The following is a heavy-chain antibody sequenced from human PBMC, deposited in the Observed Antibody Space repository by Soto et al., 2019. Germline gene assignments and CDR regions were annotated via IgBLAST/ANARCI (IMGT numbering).Heavy chain of an antibody. CDR3: AKAIVGATGGMEA. Sequence: SVKVSCKASGYIFTDYYMHWVRQAPGQGLEWMGGMIPIFGTANYAQKFQGRVTITADESTSTAYMELSSLRSEDTAVYYCAKAIVGATGGMEAWGQGTTVSVSS. CDR2: MIPIFGTA. D-gene: IGHD1-26*01. CDR1: GYIFTDYY. V-gene: IGHV1-69*13. J-gene: IGHJ6*01.